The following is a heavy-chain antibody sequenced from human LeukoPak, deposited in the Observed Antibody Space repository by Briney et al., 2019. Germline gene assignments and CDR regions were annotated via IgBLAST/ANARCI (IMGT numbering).Heavy chain of an antibody. CDR1: GGSISSSSYY. J-gene: IGHJ3*02. Sequence: SETLSLTCTVSGGSISSSSYYWGWIRQPPGKGLEWIGSIYYSGSTYYNPSLKSRVTISVDTSKNQFSLKLSSVTAADTAVYYCARGKIGYDHDAFDTWGQGTMVTVSS. CDR3: ARGKIGYDHDAFDT. CDR2: IYYSGST. D-gene: IGHD5-12*01. V-gene: IGHV4-39*07.